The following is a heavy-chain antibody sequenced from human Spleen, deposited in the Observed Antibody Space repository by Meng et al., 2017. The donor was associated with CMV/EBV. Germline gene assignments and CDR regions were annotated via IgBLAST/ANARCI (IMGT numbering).Heavy chain of an antibody. Sequence: VQVVEAGDGLVKPGGSLRLSCAASGCTFSSYWMHWVRQAPGKGLVWVSRINSDGSSTSYADSVKGRFTISRDNAKNTLYLQMNSLRAEDTAVYYCARARDPGIAAYWGQGTLVTVSS. CDR1: GCTFSSYW. D-gene: IGHD6-13*01. CDR3: ARARDPGIAAY. CDR2: INSDGSST. V-gene: IGHV3-74*02. J-gene: IGHJ4*02.